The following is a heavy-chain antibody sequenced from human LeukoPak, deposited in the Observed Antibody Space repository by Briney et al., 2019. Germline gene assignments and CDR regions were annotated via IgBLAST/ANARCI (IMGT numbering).Heavy chain of an antibody. V-gene: IGHV1-69*01. Sequence: GSPVKVSCKASGGTFSSYAISWMRQAPGQGLEWMGGIIPIFGTANYAQKFQGRVTITADESTSTAYMELSSLRSEDTAVYYCARDEERYYYDSSGYYRGHAFDIWGQGTMVTVPS. D-gene: IGHD3-22*01. CDR3: ARDEERYYYDSSGYYRGHAFDI. CDR2: IIPIFGTA. CDR1: GGTFSSYA. J-gene: IGHJ3*02.